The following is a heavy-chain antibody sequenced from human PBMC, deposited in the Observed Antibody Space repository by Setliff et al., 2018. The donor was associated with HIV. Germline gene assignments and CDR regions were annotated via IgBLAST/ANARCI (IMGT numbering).Heavy chain of an antibody. D-gene: IGHD1-26*01. J-gene: IGHJ4*02. Sequence: GGSLRLSCAASGFTFDDYAMHWVRRVPGKGLEWVAGISWNSDMIDYADSVKGRFTISRDNGKNFLYLEMNSLRVEDTALYYCVKDIVVGASIPPGVFDFWGQGTLVTVSS. V-gene: IGHV3-9*01. CDR1: GFTFDDYA. CDR3: VKDIVVGASIPPGVFDF. CDR2: ISWNSDMI.